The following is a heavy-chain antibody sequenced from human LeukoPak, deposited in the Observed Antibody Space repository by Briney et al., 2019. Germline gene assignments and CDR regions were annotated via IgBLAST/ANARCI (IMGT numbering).Heavy chain of an antibody. V-gene: IGHV4-59*12. Sequence: SETLSLTCTVSGGSISSNYWSWIRQPPGKGLEWIGYISYRGYTSYNPSLKSRVTISVDTSKNQFSLKLSSVTAADTAVYYCARASSSGWYRSYAFDIWGQGTMVTVSS. J-gene: IGHJ3*02. D-gene: IGHD6-19*01. CDR3: ARASSSGWYRSYAFDI. CDR1: GGSISSNY. CDR2: ISYRGYT.